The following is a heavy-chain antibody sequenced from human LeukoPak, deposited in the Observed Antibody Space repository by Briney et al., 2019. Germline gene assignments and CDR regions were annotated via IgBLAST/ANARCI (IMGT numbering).Heavy chain of an antibody. CDR2: ISVSGTF. D-gene: IGHD1-26*01. Sequence: GGSLRLSCAASAFSLSIYSIKWVRQTPGKGLEWLSDISVSGTFHYADSVKGRFSISRDNGRNSVSLQMNRLRVGDTGVYFCATDRRGTSDYIYDWGRGTTVSVSS. CDR3: ATDRRGTSDYIYD. CDR1: AFSLSIYS. J-gene: IGHJ6*03. V-gene: IGHV3-48*01.